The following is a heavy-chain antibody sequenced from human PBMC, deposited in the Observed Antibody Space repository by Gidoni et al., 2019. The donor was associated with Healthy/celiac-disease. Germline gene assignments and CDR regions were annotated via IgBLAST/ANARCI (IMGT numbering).Heavy chain of an antibody. J-gene: IGHJ6*02. CDR1: VSTFSRYA. CDR3: ARETSPTMMGLEGMDV. Sequence: QVQLVQSGAEVKKPESSVKVYCKASVSTFSRYAISWVRQAPGQVLEWVGVIIPIFGTANYAQKFQGRVTITADESTSTAYMELSSLRSEDTAVYYCARETSPTMMGLEGMDVWGQGTTVTVSS. CDR2: IIPIFGTA. V-gene: IGHV1-69*01. D-gene: IGHD3-22*01.